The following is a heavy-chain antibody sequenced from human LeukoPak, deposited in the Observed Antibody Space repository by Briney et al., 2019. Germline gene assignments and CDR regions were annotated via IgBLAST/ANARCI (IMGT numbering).Heavy chain of an antibody. Sequence: SETLSLTCAVYGGSFSGYYWSWIRQPPGKGLEWIGEINHSGSTNYNPSLKSRVTMSVDTSKNQFSLKLSSVTAADTAVYYCARDGYSNYVHYYYYGMDVWGQGTTVTVSS. CDR3: ARDGYSNYVHYYYYGMDV. CDR1: GGSFSGYY. D-gene: IGHD4-4*01. V-gene: IGHV4-34*01. CDR2: INHSGST. J-gene: IGHJ6*02.